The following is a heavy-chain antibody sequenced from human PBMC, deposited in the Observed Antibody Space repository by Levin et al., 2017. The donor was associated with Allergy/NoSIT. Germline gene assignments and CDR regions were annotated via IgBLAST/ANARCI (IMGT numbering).Heavy chain of an antibody. D-gene: IGHD6-19*01. CDR3: ARVVVVAGVGYNGMDV. V-gene: IGHV4-59*01. CDR2: IYYSGST. CDR1: GGSFSSYY. Sequence: SQTLSLTCTVSGGSFSSYYWSWIRQPPGKGLEWIGYIYYSGSTNYNPSLKSRVTISVDTSKNQFSLKLSSVTAADTAVYYCARVVVVAGVGYNGMDVWGQGTTVTVSS. J-gene: IGHJ6*02.